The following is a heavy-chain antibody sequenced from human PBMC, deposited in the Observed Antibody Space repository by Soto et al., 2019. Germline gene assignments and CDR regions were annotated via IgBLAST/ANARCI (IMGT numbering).Heavy chain of an antibody. J-gene: IGHJ6*02. CDR3: AAGPAAIKWVMEV. CDR1: GFTFTTSA. V-gene: IGHV1-58*01. CDR2: IVVGSNNT. Sequence: SVKVSCKASGFTFTTSAVQWVRLARGQRLEWIGWIVVGSNNTNYAQKFYERVTITRDMSTSTAYMDLSILISEDTAVYYCAAGPAAIKWVMEVWGQGTTVTVSS. D-gene: IGHD2-2*02.